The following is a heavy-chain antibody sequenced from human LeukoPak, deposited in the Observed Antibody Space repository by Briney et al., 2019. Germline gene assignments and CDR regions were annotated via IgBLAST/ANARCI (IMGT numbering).Heavy chain of an antibody. CDR2: INRDGTTT. CDR3: ARDRGLVNDY. J-gene: IGHJ4*02. Sequence: GGSLRLSCAASGFTFSSYWMHWVRQVPGKGLVWVSHINRDGTTTTYADSVKGRFTISRDNAANTLFLQMNSLRVEDTAVYYCARDRGLVNDYWGQGTLVTVSS. CDR1: GFTFSSYW. D-gene: IGHD6-6*01. V-gene: IGHV3-74*01.